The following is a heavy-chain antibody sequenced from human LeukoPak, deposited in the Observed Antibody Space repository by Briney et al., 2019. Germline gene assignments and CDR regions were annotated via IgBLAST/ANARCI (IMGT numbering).Heavy chain of an antibody. CDR1: GDSISSYD. J-gene: IGHJ6*03. V-gene: IGHV4-59*01. CDR2: IYYSGTT. Sequence: PSETLSLTCSVSGDSISSYDWTWIRQSPGKGLEWIGHIYYSGTTTYNPSHQSRVSMSVDTSKNHLFLNLRSVTAADTAVYFCARDVGGYSDSSAPPYFFYYYYMDVWGKGTTVTVSS. D-gene: IGHD5-24*01. CDR3: ARDVGGYSDSSAPPYFFYYYYMDV.